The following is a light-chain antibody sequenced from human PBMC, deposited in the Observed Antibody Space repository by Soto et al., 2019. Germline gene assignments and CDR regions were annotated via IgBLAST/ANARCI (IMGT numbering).Light chain of an antibody. CDR3: QVRRNWPLP. V-gene: IGKV3-11*01. Sequence: EKVMKLSPAALSLTPEERATLSCRASQSVSSYLAWYQQKPGQAPRLLIYDASNRATGIPARFSGSGSGTDFTLTISSLEPEDFAVYCCQVRRNWPLPFGGVGMVDIK. CDR1: QSVSSY. CDR2: DAS. J-gene: IGKJ4*01.